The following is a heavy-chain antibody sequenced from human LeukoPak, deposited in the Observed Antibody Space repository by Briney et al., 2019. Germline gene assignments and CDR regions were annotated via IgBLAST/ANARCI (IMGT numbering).Heavy chain of an antibody. V-gene: IGHV3-53*01. J-gene: IGHJ4*02. CDR3: ARESSEYSSSWYYFDY. CDR1: GFTVSSNY. Sequence: GGSLRLSCAASGFTVSSNYMSWVRQAPGKGLEWVSIIYSGGSTFYADSVKGRFTISRDNSKNTLYLQMNSLRAEDTAVYYCARESSEYSSSWYYFDYWGQGTLVTVSS. D-gene: IGHD6-13*01. CDR2: IYSGGST.